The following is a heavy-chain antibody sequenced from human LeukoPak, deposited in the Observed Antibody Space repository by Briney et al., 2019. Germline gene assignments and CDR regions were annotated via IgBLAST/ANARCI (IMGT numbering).Heavy chain of an antibody. V-gene: IGHV1-2*04. Sequence: ASVKVSCKASGYTFTSYYMHWVRQAPGQGLEWMGWINPNSGGTNYAQKFQGWVTMTRDTSISTAYMELSRLRSDDTAVYYCAGAGRPPVMYDILTGPSPLDYWGQGTLVTVSS. CDR2: INPNSGGT. J-gene: IGHJ4*02. CDR1: GYTFTSYY. CDR3: AGAGRPPVMYDILTGPSPLDY. D-gene: IGHD3-9*01.